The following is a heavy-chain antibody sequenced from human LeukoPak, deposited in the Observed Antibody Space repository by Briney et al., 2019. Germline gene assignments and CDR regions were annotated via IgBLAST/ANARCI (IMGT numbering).Heavy chain of an antibody. V-gene: IGHV3-48*03. CDR2: ISSSGGTI. CDR3: ARDLSYCTITSCSYYYYGMDV. CDR1: GFTFSSYE. D-gene: IGHD2-2*01. J-gene: IGHJ6*02. Sequence: GGSLRLSCSASGFTFSSYEMNWVREAPGKGLEWVSYISSSGGTIYYADSVKGRFTISRDNAKNSLYLQMNSLRAEDTAVYYCARDLSYCTITSCSYYYYGMDVWGRGTTVTVSS.